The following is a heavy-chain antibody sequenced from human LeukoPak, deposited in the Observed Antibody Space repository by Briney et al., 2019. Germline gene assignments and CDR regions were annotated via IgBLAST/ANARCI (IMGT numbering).Heavy chain of an antibody. CDR2: INPNSGGT. V-gene: IGHV1-2*02. CDR1: GYTFTRYY. Sequence: ASVKVSCKASGYTFTRYYMHWVRQAPGQGLEWMGWINPNSGGTNYAQKFQGRVTMTRDTSISTAYMEMSRLRSDDTAVYYCARDFGMLTGYYVGLEVSNYWGQGTLVTVSS. CDR3: ARDFGMLTGYYVGLEVSNY. J-gene: IGHJ4*02. D-gene: IGHD3-9*01.